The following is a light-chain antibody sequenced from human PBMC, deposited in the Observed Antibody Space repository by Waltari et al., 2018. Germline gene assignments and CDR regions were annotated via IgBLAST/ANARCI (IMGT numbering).Light chain of an antibody. CDR2: DAS. V-gene: IGKV3-20*01. CDR1: KSISKY. Sequence: EIMLTQSPGTLSLSPGERATPSCRDSKSISKYLAWDQKTPGQAPRLLIYDASIRATGLPNRFSGSGYRKYLSLIISRLEPEDYAVYYCQKYGSLPATFGRGTKVEIK. CDR3: QKYGSLPAT. J-gene: IGKJ1*01.